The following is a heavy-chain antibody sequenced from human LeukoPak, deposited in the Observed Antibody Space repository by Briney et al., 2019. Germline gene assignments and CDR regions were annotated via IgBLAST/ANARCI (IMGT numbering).Heavy chain of an antibody. CDR3: ARTERSERSSWYGAVAGTEGYYYYMDV. D-gene: IGHD6-19*01. Sequence: SQTLSLTCTVSGGSISSGGYYWSWIRQPPGKGLEWIGYIYHSGSTYYNPSLKSRVTISVDRSKNQFSLKLSSVTAADTAVYYCARTERSERSSWYGAVAGTEGYYYYMDVWGKGTTVTVSS. J-gene: IGHJ6*03. V-gene: IGHV4-30-2*01. CDR2: IYHSGST. CDR1: GGSISSGGYY.